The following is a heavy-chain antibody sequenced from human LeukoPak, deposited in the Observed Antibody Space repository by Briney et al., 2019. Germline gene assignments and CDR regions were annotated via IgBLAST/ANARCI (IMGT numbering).Heavy chain of an antibody. J-gene: IGHJ4*02. CDR2: ISSSSSYI. CDR3: AKPPRWAYCGGDCYFNDY. Sequence: GGSLRLSCAASGFTFSSYGMHWVRQAPGKGLEWVSSISSSSSYIYYADSVKGRFTISRDNAKNSLYLQMNSLRAEDTAVYYCAKPPRWAYCGGDCYFNDYWGQGTLVTVSS. D-gene: IGHD2-21*02. V-gene: IGHV3-21*04. CDR1: GFTFSSYG.